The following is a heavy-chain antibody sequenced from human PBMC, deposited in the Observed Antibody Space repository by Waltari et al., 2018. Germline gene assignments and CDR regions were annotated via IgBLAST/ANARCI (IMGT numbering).Heavy chain of an antibody. D-gene: IGHD6-13*01. J-gene: IGHJ5*01. Sequence: QVQLQESGPGLVKPSGTLSLTCVVSGGSISTNVWWNWVRQPPGKGLEGVGEMHHGGGTNSSPCLKSRVAISLDTSKHQFSLRLSSVTAADTAVYYCARNKGAADFDSWGQGTLVTVSS. CDR2: MHHGGGT. CDR3: ARNKGAADFDS. CDR1: GGSISTNVW. V-gene: IGHV4-4*02.